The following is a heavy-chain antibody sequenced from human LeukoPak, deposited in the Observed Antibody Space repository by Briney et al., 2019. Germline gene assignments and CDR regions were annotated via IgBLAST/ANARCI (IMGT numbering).Heavy chain of an antibody. CDR3: TRLARIAVAAPIDY. J-gene: IGHJ4*02. D-gene: IGHD6-19*01. V-gene: IGHV4-59*12. CDR1: GGSISSYY. CDR2: IYYSGST. Sequence: SETLSLTCTVSGGSISSYYWNWIRQPPGKGLEWIGYIYYSGSTNYNPSLKSRVTISVDTSKNQFSLKLSSVTAADTAVYYFTRLARIAVAAPIDYWGQGTLVTVSS.